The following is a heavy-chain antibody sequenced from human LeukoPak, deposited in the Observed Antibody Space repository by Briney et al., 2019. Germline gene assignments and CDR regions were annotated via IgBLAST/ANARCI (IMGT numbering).Heavy chain of an antibody. CDR3: VRPLKGGNSYGYVDS. CDR2: ISSSGTT. J-gene: IGHJ4*02. V-gene: IGHV3-11*01. D-gene: IGHD5-18*01. Sequence: GGSLRLSCAASGFTFSDYYMSWIRQAPGKGLEWVSYISSSGTTYYADAVKGRFTISSDNAKNSLFLQMNSLRAEDTAVYFCVRPLKGGNSYGYVDSWGQGTLVTVSS. CDR1: GFTFSDYY.